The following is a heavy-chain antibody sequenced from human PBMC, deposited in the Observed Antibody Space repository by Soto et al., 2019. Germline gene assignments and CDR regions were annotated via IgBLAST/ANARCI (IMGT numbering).Heavy chain of an antibody. CDR2: LSGGGSTT. CDR1: GFTFSLSA. CDR3: AKGPEYDILTGCDY. V-gene: IGHV3-23*01. J-gene: IGHJ4*02. D-gene: IGHD3-9*01. Sequence: EVQLLESGGGFVQPGASLRLSCAASGFTFSLSAMSWVRQAPGRGLDWVSSLSGGGSTTDYADSVKGRFNISRDNSKNTVHLQMNSLRAEDTAVYYCAKGPEYDILTGCDYWGQGALVTVSS.